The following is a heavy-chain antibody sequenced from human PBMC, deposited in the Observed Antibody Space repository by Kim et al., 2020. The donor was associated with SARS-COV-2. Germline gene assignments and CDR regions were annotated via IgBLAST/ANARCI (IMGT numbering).Heavy chain of an antibody. Sequence: SETLSLTCAVSGGSISSGGYSWSWIRQPPGKGLEWIGYIYHSGSTYYNPSLKSRVTISVDRSKNQFSLKLSSVTAADTAVYYCARGGRLGYLSPEYFQHWGQGTLVTVSS. CDR1: GGSISSGGYS. CDR3: ARGGRLGYLSPEYFQH. V-gene: IGHV4-30-2*01. CDR2: IYHSGST. J-gene: IGHJ1*01. D-gene: IGHD1-1*01.